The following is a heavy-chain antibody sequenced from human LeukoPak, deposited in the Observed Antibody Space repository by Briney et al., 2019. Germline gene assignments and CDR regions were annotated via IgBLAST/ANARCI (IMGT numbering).Heavy chain of an antibody. CDR3: ASYYYGSGSQNWFDP. J-gene: IGHJ5*02. CDR1: GGSVSSGSYY. V-gene: IGHV4-61*01. D-gene: IGHD3-10*01. CDR2: IYYSGST. Sequence: SETLSLTCTVSGGSVSSGSYYWSWIRQPPGKGLEWIGYIYYSGSTNYNPSLKSRDTISVDTSKNQFFLKLSSVTAADTAVYYCASYYYGSGSQNWFDPWGQGTLVTVSS.